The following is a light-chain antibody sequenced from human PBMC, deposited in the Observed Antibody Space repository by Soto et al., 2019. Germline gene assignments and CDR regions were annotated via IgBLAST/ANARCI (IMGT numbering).Light chain of an antibody. CDR3: SSQTASATVL. CDR1: SSDVGAYNF. J-gene: IGLJ2*01. V-gene: IGLV2-14*01. CDR2: EVS. Sequence: QSALTQPASVSGSPGQSITISCTGTSSDVGAYNFVSWYQQFPGKAPKLMIYEVSNRPSGVSDRFSGSKSDNTASLIISGLRPEDEADYYCSSQTASATVLFGGGTKLTVL.